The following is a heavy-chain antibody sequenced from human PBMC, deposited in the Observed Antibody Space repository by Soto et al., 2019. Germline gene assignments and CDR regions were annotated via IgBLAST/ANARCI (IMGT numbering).Heavy chain of an antibody. V-gene: IGHV1-18*04. CDR2: ISAYNGNT. D-gene: IGHD3-3*01. CDR1: GYTFTSYG. Sequence: ASVKVSCKASGYTFTSYGISWVRQAPGQGLEWMGWISAYNGNTNYAQKLQGRVTMTTDTSTSTAYMELRSLRSDDTAVYYCAGWVGYYDFWSGYYDYGMDVWGQGTTVTVSS. CDR3: AGWVGYYDFWSGYYDYGMDV. J-gene: IGHJ6*02.